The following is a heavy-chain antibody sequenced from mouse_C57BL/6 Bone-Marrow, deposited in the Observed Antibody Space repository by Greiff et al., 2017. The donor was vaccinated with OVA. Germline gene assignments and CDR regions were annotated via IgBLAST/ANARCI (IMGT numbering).Heavy chain of an antibody. Sequence: EVKLVESGGGLVQPGGSMKLSCVASGFTFSNYWMNWVRQSPEKGLEWVAQIRLKSDNYATHYAESVKGRFTISRDDSKSSVYLQMNNLRAEDTVIYYCTAGVTTFFDYWGQGTTLTVSS. J-gene: IGHJ2*01. D-gene: IGHD2-3*01. CDR1: GFTFSNYW. CDR2: IRLKSDNYAT. CDR3: TAGVTTFFDY. V-gene: IGHV6-3*01.